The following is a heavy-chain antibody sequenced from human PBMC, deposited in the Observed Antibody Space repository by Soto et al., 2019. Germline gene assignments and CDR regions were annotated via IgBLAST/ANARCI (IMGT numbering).Heavy chain of an antibody. V-gene: IGHV3-23*01. Sequence: EVQLLESGGGLVQPGGSLEISCGASGFRFSNYAMSWVRQAPGKGPEWVSSVGGSNSDTDYADSVKGRFTISRDNSKNTLYLQMNSLRAEDTAISFCAKDFIPMNGVYDAFHIGGQWTTVTVSS. CDR2: VGGSNSDT. J-gene: IGHJ3*02. CDR3: AKDFIPMNGVYDAFHI. CDR1: GFRFSNYA. D-gene: IGHD2-8*01.